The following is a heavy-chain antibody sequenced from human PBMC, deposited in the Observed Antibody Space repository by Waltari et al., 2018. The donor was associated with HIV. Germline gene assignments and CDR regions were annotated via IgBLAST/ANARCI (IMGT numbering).Heavy chain of an antibody. CDR1: GGSISSGMYY. V-gene: IGHV4-61*02. CDR3: ARRYSSDGDWYFDL. J-gene: IGHJ2*01. D-gene: IGHD5-18*01. CDR2: IYTSGST. Sequence: VQLQESGPGLVKPSQTLPLPCIGPGGSISSGMYYWSWIRQPAGKGLEWIGRIYTSGSTNYNPSLKSRVTISVDTSKNQFSLKLSSVTAADTAVYYCARRYSSDGDWYFDLWGRGTLVTVSS.